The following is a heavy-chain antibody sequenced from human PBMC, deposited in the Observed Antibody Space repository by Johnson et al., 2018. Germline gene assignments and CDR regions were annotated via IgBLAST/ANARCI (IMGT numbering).Heavy chain of an antibody. CDR2: ITISGSYT. V-gene: IGHV3-21*01. CDR3: AREAEAFDI. CDR1: GFPFSSYS. Sequence: VQLVESGGGLVKPGGFLRLSCAASGFPFSSYSMNWVRQAPGKGLEWVSSITISGSYTYYGDSVKGRFTISRDNSRNSLYLQMNSLTAEDTAVYYWAREAEAFDIWGQGTMVTVSS. J-gene: IGHJ3*02.